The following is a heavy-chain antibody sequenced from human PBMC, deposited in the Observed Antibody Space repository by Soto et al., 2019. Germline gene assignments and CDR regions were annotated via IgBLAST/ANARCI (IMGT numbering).Heavy chain of an antibody. CDR2: ISGSGST. D-gene: IGHD3-16*01. V-gene: IGHV3-23*01. J-gene: IGHJ6*03. CDR3: AKALRFTFTTGYYMDV. Sequence: EVQLLESGGGLVQPGGSLRLSCAASGFTVSSYAMSWVRQAPGKGLEWVSVISGSGSTYSADSVKGRFTISRDSSKNTVYLQMNLLRAEDTAVYYCAKALRFTFTTGYYMDVWGRGTTVTVSS. CDR1: GFTVSSYA.